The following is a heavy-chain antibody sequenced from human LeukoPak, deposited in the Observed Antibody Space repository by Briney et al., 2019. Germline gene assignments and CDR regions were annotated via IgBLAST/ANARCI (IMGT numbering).Heavy chain of an antibody. D-gene: IGHD3-22*01. CDR3: ARKVPNDSSGYYYRGQFDP. J-gene: IGHJ5*02. V-gene: IGHV1-69*06. CDR2: IIPIFGTA. CDR1: GGTFSSYA. Sequence: SVKVSCKASGGTFSSYAISWVRQAPGQGLEWMGGIIPIFGTANYAQKFQGRVTVTADKSTSTAYMELSSLRSEDTAVYYCARKVPNDSSGYYYRGQFDPWGQGTLVTVSS.